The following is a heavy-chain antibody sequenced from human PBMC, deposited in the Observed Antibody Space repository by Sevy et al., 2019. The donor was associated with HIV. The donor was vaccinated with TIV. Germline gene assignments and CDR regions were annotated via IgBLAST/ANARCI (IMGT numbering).Heavy chain of an antibody. J-gene: IGHJ4*02. Sequence: SETLSLTCAVYGGSFSGYYWSWIRQPPGKGLEWIGEINHSGSTNYNPPLKSRVTISVDTSKNQFSLKLSSVTAADTAVYYCARFNGDYADYWGQGTLVTVSS. CDR3: ARFNGDYADY. CDR1: GGSFSGYY. CDR2: INHSGST. V-gene: IGHV4-34*01. D-gene: IGHD4-17*01.